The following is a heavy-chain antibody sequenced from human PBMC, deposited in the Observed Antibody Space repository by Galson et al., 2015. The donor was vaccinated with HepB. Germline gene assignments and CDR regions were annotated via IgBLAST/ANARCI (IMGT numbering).Heavy chain of an antibody. J-gene: IGHJ4*02. CDR1: GYTFTGYY. V-gene: IGHV1-2*06. Sequence: VKVSCKASGYTFTGYYMHWVRQAPGQGLEWMGRINPNSGGTNYAQKFQGRVTMTRDTSISTAYMELSRLRSDDTAVYYCARDGARSSSSGGDYWGQGTLVTVSS. D-gene: IGHD6-6*01. CDR3: ARDGARSSSSGGDY. CDR2: INPNSGGT.